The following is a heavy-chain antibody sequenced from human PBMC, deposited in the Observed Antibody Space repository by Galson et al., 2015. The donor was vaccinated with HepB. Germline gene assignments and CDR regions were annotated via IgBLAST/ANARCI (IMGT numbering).Heavy chain of an antibody. Sequence: SLRLSCAASGFTFSSYSMNWVRQAPGKGLEWVSSISSSSSSIYYADSVKGRFTISRDNAKNSLHLQMNSLRAEDTAVYYCARGGSHSSLDYWGQGTLVTVSS. CDR2: ISSSSSSI. CDR1: GFTFSSYS. D-gene: IGHD6-13*01. J-gene: IGHJ4*02. V-gene: IGHV3-21*01. CDR3: ARGGSHSSLDY.